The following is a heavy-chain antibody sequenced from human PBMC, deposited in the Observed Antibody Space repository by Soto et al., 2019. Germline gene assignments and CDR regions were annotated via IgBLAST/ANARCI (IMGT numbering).Heavy chain of an antibody. CDR3: ARDRGGYDRLYYYHGMDV. J-gene: IGHJ6*02. Sequence: PGGSLRLSCAASGFTFSDYYMGWIRQAPGKGLEYISYISSSSGSTNYADSVKGRFTISRDNAKNSLYLQMSSLRAEDTAVYYCARDRGGYDRLYYYHGMDVWGQGTTVTVSS. CDR2: ISSSSGST. CDR1: GFTFSDYY. D-gene: IGHD5-12*01. V-gene: IGHV3-11*06.